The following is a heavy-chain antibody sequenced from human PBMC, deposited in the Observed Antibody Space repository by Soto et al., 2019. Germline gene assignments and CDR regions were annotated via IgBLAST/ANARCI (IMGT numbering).Heavy chain of an antibody. D-gene: IGHD3-10*01. CDR1: GLTFSSYS. CDR2: ISSSSSYI. Sequence: EVQLVESGGGLVKPGGSLRLSCAASGLTFSSYSMNLVRQAPGKGLEWVSAISSSSSYIYYADSVKGRCTISRDNAKNSLYLQMNSLRAEDTAVDYCAREKGSGGLVMDVWGQGTTVTVSS. J-gene: IGHJ6*02. V-gene: IGHV3-21*01. CDR3: AREKGSGGLVMDV.